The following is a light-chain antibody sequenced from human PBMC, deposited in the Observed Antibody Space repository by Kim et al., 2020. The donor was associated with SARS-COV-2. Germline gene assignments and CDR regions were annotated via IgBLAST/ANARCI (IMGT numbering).Light chain of an antibody. J-gene: IGKJ1*01. CDR2: PTS. V-gene: IGKV1-9*01. Sequence: GDRVIITCRASQGISNSLAWYQQKPGKAPNLLIYPTSTLQTRVPSRFSGSGSGTDFTLTISSLQPEDFATYYCQQLDDYPRTFGQGTKVDIK. CDR3: QQLDDYPRT. CDR1: QGISNS.